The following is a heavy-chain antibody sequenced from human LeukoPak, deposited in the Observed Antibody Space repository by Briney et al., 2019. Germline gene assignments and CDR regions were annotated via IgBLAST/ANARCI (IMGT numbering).Heavy chain of an antibody. CDR2: IYYSGST. J-gene: IGHJ4*02. CDR1: GFTFSSYA. Sequence: LRLSCAASGFTFSSYAMSWIRQPPGKGLEWIGYIYYSGSTYYNPSLKSRVTISVDTSKNQFSLKLSSVTAADTAVYYCARVNYYDSDYWGQGTLVTVSS. D-gene: IGHD3-22*01. V-gene: IGHV4-30-4*08. CDR3: ARVNYYDSDY.